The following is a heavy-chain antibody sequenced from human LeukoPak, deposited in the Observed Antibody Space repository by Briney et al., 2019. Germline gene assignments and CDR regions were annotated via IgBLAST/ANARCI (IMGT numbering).Heavy chain of an antibody. CDR3: AKGGSRDDAFDI. Sequence: GGSLRLFCATSAFTFSSYGMHWVRHAPGKGLETVTFIRYDGSNKYYADSVKGRFTISRDNSKNTLYLQMNSLRAEDTAVYYCAKGGSRDDAFDIWGQGTMVTVSS. V-gene: IGHV3-30*02. CDR2: IRYDGSNK. CDR1: AFTFSSYG. D-gene: IGHD1-26*01. J-gene: IGHJ3*02.